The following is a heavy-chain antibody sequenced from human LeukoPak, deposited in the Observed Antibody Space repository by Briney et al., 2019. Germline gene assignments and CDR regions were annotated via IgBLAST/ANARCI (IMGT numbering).Heavy chain of an antibody. Sequence: ASVKVSCKASGYTFTSYGISWVRQAPGQRLEWMGWINAGNGNTKYSQEFQGRVTITRDTSASTAYMELSSLRSEDMAVYYCARTYYDSSGVFDYWGQGTLVTVSS. CDR2: INAGNGNT. D-gene: IGHD3-22*01. CDR1: GYTFTSYG. CDR3: ARTYYDSSGVFDY. J-gene: IGHJ4*02. V-gene: IGHV1-3*03.